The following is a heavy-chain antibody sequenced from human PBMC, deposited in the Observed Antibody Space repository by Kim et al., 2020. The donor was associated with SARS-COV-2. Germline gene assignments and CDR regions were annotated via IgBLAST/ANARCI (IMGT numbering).Heavy chain of an antibody. Sequence: KRYSPSLKSRLTITKDTSKKQVVLTMTNMDPVDTATYYCAHRRSGSYFFAWGQGTLVTVSS. J-gene: IGHJ5*02. CDR3: AHRRSGSYFFA. D-gene: IGHD1-26*01. CDR2: K. V-gene: IGHV2-5*01.